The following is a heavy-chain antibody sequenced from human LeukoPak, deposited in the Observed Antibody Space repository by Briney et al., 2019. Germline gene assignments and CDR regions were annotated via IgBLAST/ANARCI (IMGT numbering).Heavy chain of an antibody. Sequence: ASVKVSCKASGYTITSDYLHWVRQAPGQGLEWMGIINPSGGSTSYAQKFQGRVTMTRDMSTSTVSMELSSLRSEDTAVYYCARADWYYYYMDVWGKGTTVTVSS. CDR1: GYTITSDY. D-gene: IGHD2-21*01. CDR2: INPSGGST. J-gene: IGHJ6*03. CDR3: ARADWYYYYMDV. V-gene: IGHV1-46*01.